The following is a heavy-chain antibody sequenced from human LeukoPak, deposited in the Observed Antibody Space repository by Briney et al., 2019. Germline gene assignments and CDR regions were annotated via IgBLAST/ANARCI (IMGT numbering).Heavy chain of an antibody. J-gene: IGHJ5*02. CDR1: GGPISSSSYY. CDR2: IYYSGST. D-gene: IGHD6-6*01. V-gene: IGHV4-39*01. Sequence: SETLSLTCTVSGGPISSSSYYWGWIRQPPGKGLEWIGSIYYSGSTNYNPSLKSRVTISVDTSKNQFSLKLSSVTAADTAVYYCARLECSSSSRYGWFDPWGQGTLVTVSS. CDR3: ARLECSSSSRYGWFDP.